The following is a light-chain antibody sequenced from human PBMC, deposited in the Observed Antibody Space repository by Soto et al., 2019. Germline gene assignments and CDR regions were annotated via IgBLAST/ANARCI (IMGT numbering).Light chain of an antibody. J-gene: IGKJ1*01. CDR1: QSVLYSSNNKNY. Sequence: DVVVTQSPDSLAASLGERATISCKSSQSVLYSSNNKNYLAWYQQKPGQPPKLLIYWASMRVSGVPDRFSGSGSGTDFTLTISSLQAEDVAVYYCQQYLHTPRTFGQGTKVDI. V-gene: IGKV4-1*01. CDR2: WAS. CDR3: QQYLHTPRT.